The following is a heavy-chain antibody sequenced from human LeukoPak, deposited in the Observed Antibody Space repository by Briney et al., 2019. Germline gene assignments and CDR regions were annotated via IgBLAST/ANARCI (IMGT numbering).Heavy chain of an antibody. Sequence: SETLSLTSAVYGGSFSGYYWSWIRQPPGKGLEWIGEMNHSGSTNYNPSLKSRVTISVDTSKNQFSLKLSSVTAADTAVYYCARGVRYQLLYRYYYYGMDVWGQGTTVTVSS. CDR3: ARGVRYQLLYRYYYYGMDV. CDR2: MNHSGST. CDR1: GGSFSGYY. V-gene: IGHV4-34*01. D-gene: IGHD2-2*02. J-gene: IGHJ6*02.